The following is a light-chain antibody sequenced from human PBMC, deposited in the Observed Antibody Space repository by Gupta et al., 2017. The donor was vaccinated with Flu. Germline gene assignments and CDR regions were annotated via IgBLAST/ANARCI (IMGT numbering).Light chain of an antibody. V-gene: IGLV2-14*01. CDR3: SSYTSSSTLYVV. CDR2: GVS. CDR1: RSDVGGYNY. J-gene: IGLJ2*01. Sequence: HSALTQPASVPGSPGQSITISCTETRSDVGGYNYVSWYQQHPVKAPKLMVYGVSNRPAGVSNRFSGSKAGNTASLTIAGLQAEDEADYYGSSYTSSSTLYVVFGGGTKLTVL.